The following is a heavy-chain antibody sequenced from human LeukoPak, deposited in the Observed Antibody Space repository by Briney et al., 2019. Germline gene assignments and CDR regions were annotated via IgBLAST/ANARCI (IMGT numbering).Heavy chain of an antibody. D-gene: IGHD3-10*01. V-gene: IGHV3-30*18. J-gene: IGHJ3*02. CDR1: GFTFSSYA. CDR3: AKRFGESPAGGFDI. Sequence: PGGSLRLSCAASGFTFSSYAMSWVRQAPGKGLEWVAVISYDGSNKYYADSVKGRFTISRDNSKNTLYLQMNSLRAEDTAVYYCAKRFGESPAGGFDIWGQGTMVTVSS. CDR2: ISYDGSNK.